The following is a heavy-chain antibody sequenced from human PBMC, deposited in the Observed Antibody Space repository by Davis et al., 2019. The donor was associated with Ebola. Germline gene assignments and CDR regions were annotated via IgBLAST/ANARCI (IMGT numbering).Heavy chain of an antibody. J-gene: IGHJ6*02. CDR2: ISYDGSNK. Sequence: PGGSLRLSCAASGFTFSSYAMHWVRQAPGKGLEWVAVISYDGSNKYYADSVKGRFTISRDNSKNTLYLQMNSLRAEDTAVYYCARMGVGVVVTLDVWGQGTTVTVSS. D-gene: IGHD2-21*02. V-gene: IGHV3-30-3*01. CDR1: GFTFSSYA. CDR3: ARMGVGVVVTLDV.